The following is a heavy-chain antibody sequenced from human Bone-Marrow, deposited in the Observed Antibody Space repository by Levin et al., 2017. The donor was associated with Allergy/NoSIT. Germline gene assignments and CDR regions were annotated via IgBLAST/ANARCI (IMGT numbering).Heavy chain of an antibody. J-gene: IGHJ4*02. Sequence: SCAASGFSFTSFALSWIRQAPGKGLEWVSAISGSGTNTYYADSVKGRFTISRDTSKNTVFLEMNSLRAEDTAVYYCAKKGGNSFDYYFDSWGQGTLVAVSS. CDR1: GFSFTSFA. D-gene: IGHD4-23*01. CDR2: ISGSGTNT. V-gene: IGHV3-23*01. CDR3: AKKGGNSFDYYFDS.